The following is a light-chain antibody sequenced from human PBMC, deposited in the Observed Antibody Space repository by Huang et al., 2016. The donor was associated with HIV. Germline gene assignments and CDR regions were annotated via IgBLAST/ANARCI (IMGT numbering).Light chain of an antibody. J-gene: IGKJ5*01. Sequence: VTITCRASQGINSYLAWHQQKPGKATKLLIYAASTLQTGVPSRFSGSGSGTDFTLTISSLQPEDFATYYCQQLNSYPITFGQGTRVEIE. CDR2: AAS. CDR3: QQLNSYPIT. V-gene: IGKV1-9*01. CDR1: QGINSY.